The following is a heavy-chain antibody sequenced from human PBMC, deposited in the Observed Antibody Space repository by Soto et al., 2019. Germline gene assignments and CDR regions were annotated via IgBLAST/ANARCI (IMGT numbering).Heavy chain of an antibody. J-gene: IGHJ6*02. CDR1: GFTFSSYW. CDR2: INSDGSST. Sequence: PGGSLRLSCAASGFTFSSYWMHWVRQAPGKGLVWVSRINSDGSSTSYADSVKGRFTISRDNAKNTLYLQMNSLRAEDTAVYYCARDITMVRGVSLYYYYGMDVWGQGTTVTVSS. D-gene: IGHD3-10*01. V-gene: IGHV3-74*01. CDR3: ARDITMVRGVSLYYYYGMDV.